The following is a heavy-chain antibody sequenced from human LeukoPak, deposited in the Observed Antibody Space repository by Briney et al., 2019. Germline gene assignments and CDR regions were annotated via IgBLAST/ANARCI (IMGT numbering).Heavy chain of an antibody. CDR1: GGSISSYY. Sequence: KASETLSLTCTVSGGSISSYYWSWIRQPAGKGPEWIGRIYTSGSTNYNPSLKSRVTMSVDTSKNQFSLKLSSVTAADTAVYHCARGSDIVVVPADDAFDIWGQGTMVTVSS. CDR2: IYTSGST. J-gene: IGHJ3*02. D-gene: IGHD2-2*01. V-gene: IGHV4-4*07. CDR3: ARGSDIVVVPADDAFDI.